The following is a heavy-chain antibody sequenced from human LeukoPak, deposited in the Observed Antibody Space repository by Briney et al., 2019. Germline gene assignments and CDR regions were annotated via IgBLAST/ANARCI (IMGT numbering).Heavy chain of an antibody. Sequence: PGGSLRLSCAASGFTFSSYAMHWVRQAPGKGLEWVSYISSSGSTIYYADSVKGRFTISRDNAKNSLYLQMNSLRAEDTAVYYCASGVGAADAFDIWGQGTMVTVSS. CDR3: ASGVGAADAFDI. CDR1: GFTFSSYA. V-gene: IGHV3-48*04. J-gene: IGHJ3*02. D-gene: IGHD1-26*01. CDR2: ISSSGSTI.